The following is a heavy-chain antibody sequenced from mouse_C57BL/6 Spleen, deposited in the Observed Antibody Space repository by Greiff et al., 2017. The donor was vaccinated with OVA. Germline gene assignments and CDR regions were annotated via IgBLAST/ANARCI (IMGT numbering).Heavy chain of an antibody. V-gene: IGHV1-78*01. CDR3: ARNYYGSREVFAY. J-gene: IGHJ3*01. D-gene: IGHD1-1*01. Sequence: VKLQESDAELVKPGASVKISCKVSGYTFTDHTIHWMKQRPEQGLEWIGYIYPRDGSTKYNEKFKGKATLTADKSSSTAYMQLNSLTSEDSAVYFCARNYYGSREVFAYWGQGTLVTVSA. CDR2: IYPRDGST. CDR1: GYTFTDHT.